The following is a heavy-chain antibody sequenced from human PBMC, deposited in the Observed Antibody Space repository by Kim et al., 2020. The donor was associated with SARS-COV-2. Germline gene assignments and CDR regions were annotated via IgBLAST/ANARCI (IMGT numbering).Heavy chain of an antibody. J-gene: IGHJ5*01. CDR2: IYYNGNT. V-gene: IGHV4-31*03. D-gene: IGHD3-22*01. CDR3: AREGYYDRSGYYGPYN. CDR1: GGSISSGGHN. Sequence: SETLSLTCTVSGGSISSGGHNWNWIRQHPEKGLEWIGCIYYNGNTHYNPSLKSRVTISVDTSKNQFSLRLGSVTAADTAVYYCAREGYYDRSGYYGPYN.